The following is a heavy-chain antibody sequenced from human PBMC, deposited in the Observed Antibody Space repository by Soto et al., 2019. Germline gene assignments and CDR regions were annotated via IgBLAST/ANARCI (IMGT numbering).Heavy chain of an antibody. CDR1: GFTFSSYG. V-gene: IGHV3-30*18. CDR3: AKGPNWEWSPLDY. Sequence: QVQLVESGGGVVQPGRSLRLSCAASGFTFSSYGMHWVRQAPGKGLEWVAVISYDGSNKYYADSVKGRFTISRDNSKNTLYLQMSSLRAKDTAVYYCAKGPNWEWSPLDYWGQGTLVTVSS. CDR2: ISYDGSNK. J-gene: IGHJ4*02. D-gene: IGHD3-3*01.